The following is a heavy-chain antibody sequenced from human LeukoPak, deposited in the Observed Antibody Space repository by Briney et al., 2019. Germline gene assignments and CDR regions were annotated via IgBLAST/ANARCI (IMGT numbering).Heavy chain of an antibody. CDR1: GFTVSSNY. D-gene: IGHD1-26*01. CDR3: AREYSGSYIGY. V-gene: IGHV3-53*04. J-gene: IGHJ4*02. Sequence: GGSLRLSCAASGFTVSSNYMSWVRQAPGKGLEWVSVIYSGGSTYYADSVKGRFTISRHNSKNTLYLQMNSPRAEDTAMYYCAREYSGSYIGYWGQGTLVTVSS. CDR2: IYSGGST.